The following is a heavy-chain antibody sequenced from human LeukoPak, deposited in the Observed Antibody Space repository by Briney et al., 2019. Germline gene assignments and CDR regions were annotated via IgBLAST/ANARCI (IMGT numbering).Heavy chain of an antibody. V-gene: IGHV3-30*18. CDR2: ISYDGSNK. CDR1: GFTFSSYS. Sequence: GGSLRLSCAASGFTFSSYSMHWVRQAPDKGLEWVAVISYDGSNKYSVDSVKGRFTISRDNSKNTLYLQMNSLRPEDTAVYYCAKDRRGVIRGIISFYYYGMDVWGQGTTVTVSS. J-gene: IGHJ6*02. D-gene: IGHD3-10*01. CDR3: AKDRRGVIRGIISFYYYGMDV.